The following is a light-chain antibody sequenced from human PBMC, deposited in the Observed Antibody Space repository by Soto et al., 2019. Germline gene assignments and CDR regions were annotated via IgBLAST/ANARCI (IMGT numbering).Light chain of an antibody. CDR1: QSVSTRY. CDR3: HQFGSSHPAFT. J-gene: IGKJ2*01. V-gene: IGKV3-20*01. CDR2: DAS. Sequence: ESMLTQSPGTLSLSPGERATLSCRASQSVSTRYLAWYQQKPGQAPRLLIYDASLRATGIPDRFSGSGSRTDSTLNISSLDPEAFAVYYSHQFGSSHPAFTLGQGTRLDI.